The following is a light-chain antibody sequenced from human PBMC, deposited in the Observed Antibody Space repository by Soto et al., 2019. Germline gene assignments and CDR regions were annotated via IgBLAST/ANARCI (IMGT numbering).Light chain of an antibody. J-gene: IGKJ1*01. CDR3: QQYLSIPWT. V-gene: IGKV4-1*01. CDR2: WAS. CDR1: QSLLYASNNKNY. Sequence: DIVLTQSPRSLTVSLGETTTINCQSSQSLLYASNNKNYLAWYQQKSGQPPKLLLYWASTRELGVPERFNGGGSVTDFTLTISGLQAEDVAVYYCQQYLSIPWTFGQGTKEEVK.